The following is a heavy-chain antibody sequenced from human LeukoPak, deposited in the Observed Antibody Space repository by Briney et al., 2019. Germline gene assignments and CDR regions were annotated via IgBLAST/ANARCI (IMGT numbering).Heavy chain of an antibody. Sequence: PGGSLRLSCAASGFTFSSYSMNWVRQAPGKGLEWASYIDSSSSTIYYADSVKGRFTISRDNAKNSLYLQMNSLRAEDTAVYYCARDASAPKWYFDLWGSGTLVTVSS. J-gene: IGHJ2*01. CDR2: IDSSSSTI. V-gene: IGHV3-48*01. CDR1: GFTFSSYS. CDR3: ARDASAPKWYFDL.